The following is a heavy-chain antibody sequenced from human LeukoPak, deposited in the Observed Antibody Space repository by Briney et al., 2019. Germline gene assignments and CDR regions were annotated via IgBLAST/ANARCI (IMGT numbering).Heavy chain of an antibody. J-gene: IGHJ6*02. CDR1: GGSISSYY. D-gene: IGHD3-22*01. V-gene: IGHV4-59*08. CDR3: ARLLYYYDSSGYYPYYYYGMDV. CDR2: IYYSGST. Sequence: PSETLSLTCTVSGGSISSYYWSWIRQPPGKGLEWIGYIYYSGSTNYNPSLKSRVTISVDTSKNQFSLKLSSVTAADTAVYYCARLLYYYDSSGYYPYYYYGMDVWGQGTTVTVSS.